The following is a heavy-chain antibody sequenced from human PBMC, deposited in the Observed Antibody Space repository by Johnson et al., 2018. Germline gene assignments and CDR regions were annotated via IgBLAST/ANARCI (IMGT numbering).Heavy chain of an antibody. J-gene: IGHJ1*01. Sequence: VQLVESGGGVVKPGRSLRLSCTASGFTFGDYAMSWFRQAPGKGLEGVGFIRSKAYGGTKEYAATGKGRFASSRDESKLIAYLQMNSLKTEDTAVYHCTRDRIVGATSGYFQHWGQGTLVTVSS. CDR1: GFTFGDYA. V-gene: IGHV3-49*05. CDR2: IRSKAYGGTK. D-gene: IGHD1-26*01. CDR3: TRDRIVGATSGYFQH.